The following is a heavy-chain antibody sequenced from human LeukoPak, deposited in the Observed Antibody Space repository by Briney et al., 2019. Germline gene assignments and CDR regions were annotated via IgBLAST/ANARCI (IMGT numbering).Heavy chain of an antibody. J-gene: IGHJ4*02. Sequence: SETLSLTCTVSGGSISSYYWSWIRQPPGKGLEWIGYIYYSGSTNYNPSLKSRVTISVDTSKNQFSLELSSVTAADTAVYYCARDAGAAAGTFDYWGQGTLVTVSS. D-gene: IGHD6-13*01. CDR3: ARDAGAAAGTFDY. V-gene: IGHV4-59*01. CDR1: GGSISSYY. CDR2: IYYSGST.